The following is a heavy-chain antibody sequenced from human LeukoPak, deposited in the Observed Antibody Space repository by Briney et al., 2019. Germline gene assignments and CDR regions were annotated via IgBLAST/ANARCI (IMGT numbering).Heavy chain of an antibody. CDR1: GFSLSTSGVG. D-gene: IGHD3-3*01. J-gene: IGHJ3*02. CDR3: ALGEILESI. Sequence: SGPTLVKPTQTLTLTCTFSGFSLSTSGVGVGWIRQPPGKALEWLALIYLNDDKRYSPSLKSRLTITKDTSKNQVVLTMTNMDPVDTATYYCALGEILESIWGQGTMVTVSS. V-gene: IGHV2-5*01. CDR2: IYLNDDK.